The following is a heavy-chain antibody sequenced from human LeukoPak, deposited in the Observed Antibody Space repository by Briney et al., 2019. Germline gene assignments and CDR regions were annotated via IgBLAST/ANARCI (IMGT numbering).Heavy chain of an antibody. D-gene: IGHD5-24*01. Sequence: GGSLRLSCVVSGFTFSSFSMNWVRQAPGKGLEWISYLSSRSSTIYYADSVKGQFTISRENAKNSLYLQMNSLRDEDTAVYYCARDRPVEMATRALGYWGQGTLVTVS. CDR2: LSSRSSTI. CDR3: ARDRPVEMATRALGY. J-gene: IGHJ4*02. V-gene: IGHV3-48*02. CDR1: GFTFSSFS.